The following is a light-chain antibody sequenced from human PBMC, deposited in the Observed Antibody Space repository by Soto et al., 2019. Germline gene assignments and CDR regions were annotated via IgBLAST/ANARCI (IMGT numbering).Light chain of an antibody. CDR3: QQYNSYPLT. V-gene: IGKV1-5*01. Sequence: TQSPGTLSLSPGERATLSCRASQSVSSWLAWYQQKPGKAPKLLIFDAFSLESGVPSRFSGSRSGTEFTLTISSLQPDDFATYYCQQYNSYPLTFGGGTKVDIK. CDR2: DAF. J-gene: IGKJ4*01. CDR1: QSVSSW.